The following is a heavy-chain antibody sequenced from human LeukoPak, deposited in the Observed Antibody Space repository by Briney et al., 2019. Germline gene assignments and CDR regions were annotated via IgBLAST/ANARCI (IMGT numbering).Heavy chain of an antibody. CDR3: SNWGSSWGFDS. CDR1: GFTFNKSW. J-gene: IGHJ5*01. CDR2: IKEDGSAK. D-gene: IGHD6-13*01. V-gene: IGHV3-7*01. Sequence: GGSLRLSCAASGFTFNKSWMTWVRQTPGKGLEWVANIKEDGSAKYYVDSVKGRFAISRDNAKNSLFLQMNSLRPEDTAAYYCSNWGSSWGFDSWGQGTLVTVSS.